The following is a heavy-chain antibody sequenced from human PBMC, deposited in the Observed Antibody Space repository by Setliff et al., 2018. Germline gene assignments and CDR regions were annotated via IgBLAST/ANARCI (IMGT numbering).Heavy chain of an antibody. CDR2: SRNKGNSYST. CDR1: GFTFSDHY. CDR3: TRARDRSGYWDFDY. V-gene: IGHV3-72*01. J-gene: IGHJ4*02. Sequence: GGSLRLSCAASGFTFSDHYMDWVRQAPGKGLEWVGRSRNKGNSYSTEYAASVKGRFTISRGDSKNSLYLQMNSLKTEDTAVYYCTRARDRSGYWDFDYWGQGTLVTVSS. D-gene: IGHD3-3*01.